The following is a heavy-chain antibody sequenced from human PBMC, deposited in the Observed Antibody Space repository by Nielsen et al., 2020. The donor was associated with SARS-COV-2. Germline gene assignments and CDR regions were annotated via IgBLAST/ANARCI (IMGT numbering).Heavy chain of an antibody. CDR2: ISSSGSKT. CDR1: GFPFMRYA. CDR3: ATWGTYGDLDAFHF. J-gene: IGHJ3*01. V-gene: IGHV3-23*01. D-gene: IGHD4-17*01. Sequence: GESLKISCAASGFPFMRYAMSWVRQAPGKGLEWVSGISSSGSKTHDADSAKGRFIISRDNSKNTLYLQMNSLRAEDTAVYYCATWGTYGDLDAFHFWGQGTMVTVSS.